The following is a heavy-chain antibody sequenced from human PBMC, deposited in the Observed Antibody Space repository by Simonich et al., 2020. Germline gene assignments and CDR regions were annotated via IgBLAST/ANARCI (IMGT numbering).Heavy chain of an antibody. Sequence: QVQLVQSGAEVKKPGASVKVSCKASGYTFTGYYMHWVRQAPGQGLDGMGGINPNRGGTNYEKKFKGRVTMTRETSISTAYRELSRLRSDDTAVYYCARDPVVPAAIRNAFDIWGQGTMVTVSS. CDR1: GYTFTGYY. CDR3: ARDPVVPAAIRNAFDI. J-gene: IGHJ3*02. V-gene: IGHV1-2*02. D-gene: IGHD2-2*01. CDR2: INPNRGGT.